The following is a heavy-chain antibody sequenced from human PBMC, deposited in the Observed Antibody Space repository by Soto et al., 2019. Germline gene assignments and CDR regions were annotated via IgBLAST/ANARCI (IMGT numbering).Heavy chain of an antibody. CDR1: GGSISSGGYY. CDR2: ISYSRST. CDR3: ARGVLH. J-gene: IGHJ4*01. Sequence: QVQLQESGPGLVQPSQTLSLTCTVSGGSISSGGYYWSWIRQHPGTGLEWIGHISYSRSTYYNTSITRRVTISVDTSRNQFSRFVNCVTAAETAVYYCARGVLHWGQGLLVTVSS. V-gene: IGHV4-31*03.